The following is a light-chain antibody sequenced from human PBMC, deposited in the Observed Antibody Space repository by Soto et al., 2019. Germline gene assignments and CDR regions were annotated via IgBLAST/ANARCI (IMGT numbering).Light chain of an antibody. Sequence: QSALTQPASVSGSPGQSITISCTGTSTDPATYDLVSWYQQHPGKAPQLIIYEVAKRPSGVSARFSGSQSGDTASLTISGLQTEDEADYYCTSYTSSSPPYEVFGGGTKLTVL. CDR3: TSYTSSSPPYEV. J-gene: IGLJ2*01. CDR1: STDPATYDL. V-gene: IGLV2-14*02. CDR2: EVA.